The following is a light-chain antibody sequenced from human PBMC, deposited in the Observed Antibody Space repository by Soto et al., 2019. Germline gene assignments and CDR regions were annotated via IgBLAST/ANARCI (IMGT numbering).Light chain of an antibody. V-gene: IGKV1-27*01. CDR2: ASS. Sequence: DVQMTQSPSSLSASVGDRVTITCRASRDISSSLAWYQHKSGKVPKLQIYASSTLHAGVQSRFSGSGSGTFFTLTINGLQPADVATYYCQKYNSAPNTFGRGTRLEI. J-gene: IGKJ2*01. CDR3: QKYNSAPNT. CDR1: RDISSS.